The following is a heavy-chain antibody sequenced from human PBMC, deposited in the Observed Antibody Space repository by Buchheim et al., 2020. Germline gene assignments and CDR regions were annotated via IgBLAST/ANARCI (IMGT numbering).Heavy chain of an antibody. V-gene: IGHV3-23*01. D-gene: IGHD3-3*02. CDR2: IGVSGTPT. J-gene: IGHJ4*02. CDR3: AKDQNWELAY. CDR1: GFSFRSFS. Sequence: EVHLLESGGGLVQPGGSLRLSCVASGFSFRSFSMAWIRQSPEKGLEWFSGIGVSGTPTFYADFVKGRFTTSRANSKNTMYLEMNSLRAEDTAVYYCAKDQNWELAYLGQGT.